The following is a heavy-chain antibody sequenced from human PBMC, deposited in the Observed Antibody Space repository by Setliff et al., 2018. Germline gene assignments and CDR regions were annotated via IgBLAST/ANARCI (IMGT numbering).Heavy chain of an antibody. J-gene: IGHJ3*02. CDR1: GFTFSGSA. D-gene: IGHD6-13*01. CDR2: IRSKSDSYAT. V-gene: IGHV3-73*01. Sequence: AGSLRLSCAASGFTFSGSAMYWVRQASGKGLEWVGRIRSKSDSYATIYAALVRGRFTISRDDSRNTAYLQMNSLKTEDTAVYYCAAAPAGSDVFDMWGQGTMVTVSS. CDR3: AAAPAGSDVFDM.